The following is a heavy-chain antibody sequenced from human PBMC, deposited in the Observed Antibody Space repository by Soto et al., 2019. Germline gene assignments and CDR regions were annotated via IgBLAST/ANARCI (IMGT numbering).Heavy chain of an antibody. D-gene: IGHD2-21*02. J-gene: IGHJ6*02. V-gene: IGHV4-59*01. Sequence: PETLSLNYTVSGGSLSGYFWCWIRHPPGKGLEWIGYMYNTGSTVYNPSFKSRVTISVDTSKNQFSLKLNSVTAADTAVYYCARDLWGYCGTDCYPLDVWGQGATVT. CDR2: MYNTGST. CDR3: ARDLWGYCGTDCYPLDV. CDR1: GGSLSGYF.